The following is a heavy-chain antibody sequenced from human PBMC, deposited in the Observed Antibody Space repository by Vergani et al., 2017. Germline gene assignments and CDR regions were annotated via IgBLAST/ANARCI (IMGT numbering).Heavy chain of an antibody. Sequence: EVQLVESGGGLVQPGGSLRLSCAASGFTFSSYEMNWVRQAPGKGLEWVSYISSSGSTIYYADSVKGRFTISRDNAKNSLYLQMNSLRAEDTAVYYCAREISGVAHYYSLGWDYWGQGTLVTVSS. D-gene: IGHD3-10*01. J-gene: IGHJ4*02. CDR1: GFTFSSYE. CDR2: ISSSGSTI. CDR3: AREISGVAHYYSLGWDY. V-gene: IGHV3-48*03.